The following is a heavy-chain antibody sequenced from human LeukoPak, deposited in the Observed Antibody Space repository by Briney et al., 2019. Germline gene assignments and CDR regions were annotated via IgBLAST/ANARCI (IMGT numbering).Heavy chain of an antibody. CDR3: ARTSSSSYYDFWGGWSDYMDV. CDR1: GYTFTSYD. CDR2: MNPNSGNT. Sequence: ASVKVSCKASGYTFTSYDINWVRQATGQGLEWMGWMNPNSGNTGYAQKFQGRVTMTRNTSISTAYMELSSLRSEDTAVYYCARTSSSSYYDFWGGWSDYMDVWGKGTTVTVSS. V-gene: IGHV1-8*01. J-gene: IGHJ6*03. D-gene: IGHD3-3*01.